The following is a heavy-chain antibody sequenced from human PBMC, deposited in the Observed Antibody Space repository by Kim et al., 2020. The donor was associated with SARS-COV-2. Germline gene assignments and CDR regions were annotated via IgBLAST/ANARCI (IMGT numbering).Heavy chain of an antibody. CDR2: IYRDGTT. J-gene: IGHJ6*03. CDR1: GFVVTNNY. Sequence: GGSLRLSCSASGFVVTNNYMNWVRQAPGKGLEWVSVIYRDGTTYYGDSVKGRFTISRDDPENTVFLHLNNLKVEDTGIYYCARGSGTPMRYYYYDMDVWG. CDR3: ARGSGTPMRYYYYDMDV. V-gene: IGHV3-53*01. D-gene: IGHD3-10*01.